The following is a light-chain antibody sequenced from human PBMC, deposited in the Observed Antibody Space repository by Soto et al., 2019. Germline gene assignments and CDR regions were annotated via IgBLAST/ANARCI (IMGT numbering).Light chain of an antibody. CDR2: GAS. CDR3: QQYNNWYT. CDR1: QSVSSN. J-gene: IGKJ2*01. Sequence: EIVMTQSPATLSVSPGERATLSCRASQSVSSNLAWYQQKPGQAPRLLIYGASTRATGIPARFSGSASETEFTLTISCLQSEGFSVYYCQQYNNWYTFGQGTKLEIK. V-gene: IGKV3-15*01.